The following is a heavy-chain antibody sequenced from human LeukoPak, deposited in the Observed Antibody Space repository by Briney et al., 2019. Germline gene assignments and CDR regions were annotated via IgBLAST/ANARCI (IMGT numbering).Heavy chain of an antibody. D-gene: IGHD2-21*02. J-gene: IGHJ4*02. V-gene: IGHV3-23*01. CDR3: AKDLHAHIVVVTATSRGH. Sequence: GGSLRLSCAASGFTFSSYAMSWVRQAPGKGLEWVSAISGSGGSTYYADSVKGRFTISRDNSKNTLYLQMNSPRAEDTAVYYCAKDLHAHIVVVTATSRGHWGQGTLVTVSS. CDR2: ISGSGGST. CDR1: GFTFSSYA.